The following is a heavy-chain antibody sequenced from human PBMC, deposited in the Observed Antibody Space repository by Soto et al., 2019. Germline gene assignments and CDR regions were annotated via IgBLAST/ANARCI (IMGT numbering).Heavy chain of an antibody. Sequence: QVQLVQSGAEVKKPGSSVKVSCKASGGTSGSYVFNWVRQAPGQGLEWMGGIIPIFGTPNYAQKFQGRVTITADESTNTAYMELSRLRSEDTAVFYCARDLGSGYDPGDYWGQGALVTVSS. V-gene: IGHV1-69*12. CDR2: IIPIFGTP. CDR1: GGTSGSYV. CDR3: ARDLGSGYDPGDY. D-gene: IGHD5-12*01. J-gene: IGHJ4*02.